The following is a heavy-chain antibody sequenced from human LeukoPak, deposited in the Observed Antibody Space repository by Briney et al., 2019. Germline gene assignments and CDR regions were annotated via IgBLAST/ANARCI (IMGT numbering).Heavy chain of an antibody. CDR1: GFTFTRFW. Sequence: GGSLRLSCAASGFTFTRFWMHWVRQAPGKGLVRVSRINVEGTTTTYADSVEGRFTISRDENTLYLQMNHLRVDDTAVYYCTRGGEEPFDYWGQGTLVTVSS. D-gene: IGHD3-10*01. V-gene: IGHV3-74*01. CDR2: INVEGTTT. CDR3: TRGGEEPFDY. J-gene: IGHJ4*02.